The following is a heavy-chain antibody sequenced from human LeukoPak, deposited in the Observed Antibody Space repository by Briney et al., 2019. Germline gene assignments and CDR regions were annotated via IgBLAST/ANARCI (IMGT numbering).Heavy chain of an antibody. CDR1: GFTFEDHV. D-gene: IGHD2-2*01. Sequence: GGSLRLSCAASGFTFEDHVMHWVRQAPGKGLEWVSGINWNGGSTGYADSVKGRFTISRDNAKNSLYLQMNSLRAEDTALYYCARDSNPCRYCSSTSLPDYWGQGTLVTVSS. CDR2: INWNGGST. CDR3: ARDSNPCRYCSSTSLPDY. V-gene: IGHV3-20*04. J-gene: IGHJ4*02.